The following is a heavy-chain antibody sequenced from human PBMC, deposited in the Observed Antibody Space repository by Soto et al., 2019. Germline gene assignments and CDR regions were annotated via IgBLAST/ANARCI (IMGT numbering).Heavy chain of an antibody. Sequence: EVQLVESGGGLVQPGGSLRLSCAASGFTFSSYWMHWVRQAPGKGLVWVSRINSDGSSTSYADSVKDRFTISRDNAKNTLYLQMNSLRAEDTAVYYCARESGSAGPIYYYYGMDVWGQGTTVTVSS. CDR1: GFTFSSYW. V-gene: IGHV3-74*01. CDR3: ARESGSAGPIYYYYGMDV. D-gene: IGHD6-13*01. J-gene: IGHJ6*02. CDR2: INSDGSST.